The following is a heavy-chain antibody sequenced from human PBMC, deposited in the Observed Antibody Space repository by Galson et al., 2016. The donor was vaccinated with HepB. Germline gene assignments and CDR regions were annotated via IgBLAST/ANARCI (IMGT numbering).Heavy chain of an antibody. Sequence: SLRLSCAASGSTFSGFEMNWVRQAPGKGLEWLSYISSSGTTIYYADSVKGRFTISRDNARNSLYLQMNSLRVEDTAVYYCARDLVYPGDYGKYYYYGMDVWGQGTTVTVSS. D-gene: IGHD4-17*01. CDR2: ISSSGTTI. V-gene: IGHV3-48*03. CDR3: ARDLVYPGDYGKYYYYGMDV. CDR1: GSTFSGFE. J-gene: IGHJ6*02.